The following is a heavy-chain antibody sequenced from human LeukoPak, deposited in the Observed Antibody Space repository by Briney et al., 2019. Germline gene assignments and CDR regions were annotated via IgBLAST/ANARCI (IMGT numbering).Heavy chain of an antibody. J-gene: IGHJ4*02. Sequence: ASVKVSCKASGGTFSSYAINWVRQATGQGLEWMGWMNSNSGNTGYAQKLQGRVTLTRDTSIGTAYMELRILKSEDTAVYYCTRGDSWGQGTLVTVSS. CDR2: MNSNSGNT. V-gene: IGHV1-8*02. CDR1: GGTFSSYA. CDR3: TRGDS.